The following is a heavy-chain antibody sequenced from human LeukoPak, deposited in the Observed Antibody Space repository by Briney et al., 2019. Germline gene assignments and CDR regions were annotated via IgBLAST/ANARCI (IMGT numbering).Heavy chain of an antibody. D-gene: IGHD4-11*01. Sequence: PGGSLRLSCAASGLTFSSHWMHWVRQAPGKGLVWVSRITNDGSSTTYADSVKGRFTISRDNSKNTLYLQMNSLRAEDTAVYYCATLRAPTDAFDIWGQGTMVTVSS. V-gene: IGHV3-74*01. J-gene: IGHJ3*02. CDR1: GLTFSSHW. CDR3: ATLRAPTDAFDI. CDR2: ITNDGSST.